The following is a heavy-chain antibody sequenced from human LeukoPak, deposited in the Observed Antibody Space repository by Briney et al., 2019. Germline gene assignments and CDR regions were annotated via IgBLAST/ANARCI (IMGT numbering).Heavy chain of an antibody. Sequence: GGSLRLSCATSGFPFHVAWMSWVRQAPGKGLEWVGRIKSKTDGGTTDYAAPVKGRFTISRDDSKNTLYLQMNSLKTEDTAVYYCTTGLIFHRYQYQLLLLDYWGQGTLVTVSS. D-gene: IGHD2-2*01. CDR2: IKSKTDGGTT. J-gene: IGHJ4*02. CDR3: TTGLIFHRYQYQLLLLDY. CDR1: GFPFHVAW. V-gene: IGHV3-15*01.